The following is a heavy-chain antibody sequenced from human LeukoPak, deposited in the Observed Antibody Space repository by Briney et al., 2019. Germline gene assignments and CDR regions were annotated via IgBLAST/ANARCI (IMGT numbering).Heavy chain of an antibody. CDR2: INHSGST. CDR1: GGSFSGCY. CDR3: ARGPVVAATKVRSYGSNNWFDP. V-gene: IGHV4-34*01. Sequence: SETLSLTCAVYGGSFSGCYWSWIRQPPGKGLEWIGEINHSGSTNYNPSLKSRVTISVDTSKNQFSLKLSSVTAADTAVYYCARGPVVAATKVRSYGSNNWFDPWGQGTLVTVSS. J-gene: IGHJ5*02. D-gene: IGHD2-15*01.